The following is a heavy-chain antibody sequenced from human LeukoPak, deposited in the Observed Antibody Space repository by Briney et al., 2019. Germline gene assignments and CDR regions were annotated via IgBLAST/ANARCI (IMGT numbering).Heavy chain of an antibody. D-gene: IGHD3-10*01. J-gene: IGHJ4*02. CDR2: TKNRANSFTT. Sequence: PGGSLRLSCATSGFTFNDHYLGWVRQAPGKGLEWVGRTKNRANSFTTEYAASVKGRFTISRDASKNSLRLQMNSLKTEDTAIYYCVASIISPSNYWGLGTLVTVSS. V-gene: IGHV3-72*01. CDR1: GFTFNDHY. CDR3: VASIISPSNY.